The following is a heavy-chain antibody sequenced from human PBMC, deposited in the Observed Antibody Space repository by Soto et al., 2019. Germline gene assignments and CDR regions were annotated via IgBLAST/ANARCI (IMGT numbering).Heavy chain of an antibody. CDR3: ARSILYFDY. CDR2: ISHSGNT. V-gene: IGHV4-59*12. Sequence: SEALSLTCTVSGASMSPDYWGWIRQLPGKGLQWIGYISHSGNTSYSPALEGRVTISVDTSKNQFSLKLSSVTAADTAVYYCARSILYFDYWGQGTLVTV. CDR1: GASMSPDY. D-gene: IGHD6-6*01. J-gene: IGHJ4*02.